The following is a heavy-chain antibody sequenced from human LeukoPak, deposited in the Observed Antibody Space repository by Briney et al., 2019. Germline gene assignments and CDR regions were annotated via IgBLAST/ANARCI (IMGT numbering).Heavy chain of an antibody. CDR1: GDSISSGSYY. D-gene: IGHD3-9*01. CDR3: ARDRYDILTGYHPFDY. J-gene: IGHJ4*02. CDR2: IYTSGST. Sequence: SETLSLTCTVSGDSISSGSYYWSWIRQPAGTGLEWIGRIYTSGSTNYNPSLKSQVTISVDTSKNQFSLKLSSVTAADTAVYYCARDRYDILTGYHPFDYWGQGTLVTVSS. V-gene: IGHV4-61*02.